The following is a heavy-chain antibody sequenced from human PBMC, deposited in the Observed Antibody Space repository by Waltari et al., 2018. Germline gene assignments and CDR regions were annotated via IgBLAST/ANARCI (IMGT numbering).Heavy chain of an antibody. CDR3: VMYSSSFLGDC. V-gene: IGHV3-74*01. J-gene: IGHJ4*02. D-gene: IGHD6-13*01. CDR1: GFIFTTSW. Sequence: EVQLVESGGGLVQPGGSLRLSCAASGFIFTTSWLHWVRQAPGKGLVSVSHINTDGSITNYADSVKGRFTISRDNAKNTLFLQMNSLRAEDTAVYYCVMYSSSFLGDCWGQGTLVTVSS. CDR2: INTDGSIT.